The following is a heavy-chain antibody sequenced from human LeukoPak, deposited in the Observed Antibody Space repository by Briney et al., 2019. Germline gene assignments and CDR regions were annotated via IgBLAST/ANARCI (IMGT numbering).Heavy chain of an antibody. CDR2: IQTSGST. V-gene: IGHV4-4*07. CDR3: AKEEHGFLEWLFRGHPSWFDP. J-gene: IGHJ5*02. D-gene: IGHD3-3*01. Sequence: SETLSLTCTVSGGSISSFYWSWIRQPAGKGLEWIGRIQTSGSTKYNPSLKSRVTMSVDTSKNQFSLKLSSVTAADTAVYYCAKEEHGFLEWLFRGHPSWFDPWGQGTLVTVSS. CDR1: GGSISSFY.